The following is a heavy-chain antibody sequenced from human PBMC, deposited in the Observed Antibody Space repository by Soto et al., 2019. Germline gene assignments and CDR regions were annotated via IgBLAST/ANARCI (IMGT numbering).Heavy chain of an antibody. J-gene: IGHJ4*02. CDR2: IYYTGST. Sequence: QVQLQESGPGLVKPSQTLSLTCTVSGGSISSGGYYWSWIRQHPGKGLEWIGYIYYTGSTYYNPSLKSRITISLDTSTSQISLKLSSVTAADTAVYYCARVSAVTIIGWGQGTLVTVSS. CDR3: ARVSAVTIIG. D-gene: IGHD3-22*01. CDR1: GGSISSGGYY. V-gene: IGHV4-31*03.